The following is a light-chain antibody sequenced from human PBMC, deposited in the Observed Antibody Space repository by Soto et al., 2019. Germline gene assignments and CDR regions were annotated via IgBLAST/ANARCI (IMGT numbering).Light chain of an antibody. CDR1: QSISSW. V-gene: IGKV1-5*01. J-gene: IGKJ4*01. CDR2: DAS. CDR3: QQYYTYFSLP. Sequence: DVPMTLYPHPLSASDGDIVTITCRCSQSISSWLAWYQQKLGRAPRLLIYDASSLESGVPSRFSGSGYGTEFTLTISSLQPDDFATHYCQQYYTYFSLPFGGGSKV.